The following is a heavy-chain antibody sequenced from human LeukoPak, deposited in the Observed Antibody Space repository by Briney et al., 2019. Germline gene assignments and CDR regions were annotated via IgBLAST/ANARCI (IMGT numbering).Heavy chain of an antibody. D-gene: IGHD6-19*01. CDR1: GGSISSYY. CDR2: IYHSGST. V-gene: IGHV4-59*01. J-gene: IGHJ4*02. Sequence: ASETLSLTCTVSGGSISSYYWSWIRQPPGKGLEWIGYIYHSGSTNCNPSLKSRVTISVDTSKNQFSLKLSSVTAADTAVYYCARGGRYSSGWYLDYWGQGTLVTVSS. CDR3: ARGGRYSSGWYLDY.